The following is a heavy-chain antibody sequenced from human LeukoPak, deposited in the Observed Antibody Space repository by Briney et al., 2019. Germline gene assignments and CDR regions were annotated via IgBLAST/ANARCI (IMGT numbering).Heavy chain of an antibody. CDR3: ARGGTAFDY. CDR2: IYYSGGT. J-gene: IGHJ4*02. CDR1: GGSISSYY. V-gene: IGHV4-59*01. Sequence: SETLSLTCTVSGGSISSYYWSWIRQSPGKGLEWIRYIYYSGGTNYSPSLKSRVTISVDTSKNQFSLKLTSVTAADTAVYYCARGGTAFDYWGQGTLVTVSS. D-gene: IGHD3-16*01.